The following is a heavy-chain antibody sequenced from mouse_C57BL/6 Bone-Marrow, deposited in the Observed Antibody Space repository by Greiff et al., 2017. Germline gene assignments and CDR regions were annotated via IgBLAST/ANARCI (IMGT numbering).Heavy chain of an antibody. J-gene: IGHJ2*01. CDR2: IYPSDSET. D-gene: IGHD2-5*01. Sequence: QVQLKQPGAELVRPGSSVKLSCKASGYTFTSYWMDWVKQRPGQGLEWIGNIYPSDSETHYNQKFKDKATLTVDKSSSTAYMQLSSLTSEDSAVXYCARSPYYSNRFDYWGQGTTLTVSS. CDR1: GYTFTSYW. CDR3: ARSPYYSNRFDY. V-gene: IGHV1-61*01.